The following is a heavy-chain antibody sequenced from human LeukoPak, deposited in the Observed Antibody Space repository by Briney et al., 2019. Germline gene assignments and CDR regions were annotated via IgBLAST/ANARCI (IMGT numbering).Heavy chain of an antibody. J-gene: IGHJ4*02. V-gene: IGHV3-23*01. Sequence: GGTLRLSCAASGFTFRTYGMNWVRRAPGKGLEWVSGIGPSGDRTYYVDSVKGRFTISRDNSKNTVYLQMSSLRAEDTAVYYCAREEVYYGSGSYSVYWGQGTLVTVSS. CDR3: AREEVYYGSGSYSVY. D-gene: IGHD3-10*01. CDR2: IGPSGDRT. CDR1: GFTFRTYG.